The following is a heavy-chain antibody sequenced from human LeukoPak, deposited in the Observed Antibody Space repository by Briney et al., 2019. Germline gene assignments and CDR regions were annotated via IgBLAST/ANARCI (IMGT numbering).Heavy chain of an antibody. CDR2: ITVSGAGT. J-gene: IGHJ4*02. CDR3: AKDQGSGSGWYFDY. V-gene: IGHV3-23*01. Sequence: GGSLRLSCAASGFTFSNYGMSWVRQAPGKGLEWVSTITVSGAGTSYPDSVKGRFTISRDNSKNTLFLQMNSLRAEDTAVYYCAKDQGSGSGWYFDYWGQGTLVTVSS. D-gene: IGHD6-19*01. CDR1: GFTFSNYG.